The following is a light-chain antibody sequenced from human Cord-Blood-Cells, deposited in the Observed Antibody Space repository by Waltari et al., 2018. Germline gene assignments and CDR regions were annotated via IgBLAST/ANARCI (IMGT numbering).Light chain of an antibody. CDR3: SSYTSSSTLV. CDR1: SSDAGGYNY. Sequence: QSALTQPASVSGSPGQSITTSCTGTSSDAGGYNYVSWYQQHPGKAPKLMIYDVSNRPSGVSNRFSGSKSGNTASLTISGLKAEDEADYYCSSYTSSSTLVFGGGTKLTVL. CDR2: DVS. V-gene: IGLV2-14*01. J-gene: IGLJ2*01.